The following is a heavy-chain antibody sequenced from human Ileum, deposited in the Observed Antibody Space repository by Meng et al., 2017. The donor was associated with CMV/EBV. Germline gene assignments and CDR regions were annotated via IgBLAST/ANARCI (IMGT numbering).Heavy chain of an antibody. CDR2: IHISGAT. Sequence: VHLQESGPGLVDPSGPLSLTCTCSGGSIGSGDYYWSWIRQPAGKGLEWIGRIHISGATNYNPSLKSRVTMSVDTSKNQFSLKVRSVTAADTAVYYCAREMSRTGFFDYWGQGNLVTVSS. D-gene: IGHD1-1*01. J-gene: IGHJ4*02. CDR3: AREMSRTGFFDY. CDR1: GGSIGSGDYY. V-gene: IGHV4-61*02.